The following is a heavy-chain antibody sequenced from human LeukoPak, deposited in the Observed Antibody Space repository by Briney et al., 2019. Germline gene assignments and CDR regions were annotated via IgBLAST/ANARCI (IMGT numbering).Heavy chain of an antibody. CDR3: ARHRLLTTALDS. CDR1: GYSFPTYW. D-gene: IGHD4-17*01. Sequence: GESLKISCKASGYSFPTYWIGWVRQMPGKGLGWMGIIWPSDSDTRYSPSFQGQVTISVDKSISTAYLQWSSLKASDTAIYYCARHRLLTTALDSCGQGTLVTVSS. V-gene: IGHV5-51*01. CDR2: IWPSDSDT. J-gene: IGHJ4*02.